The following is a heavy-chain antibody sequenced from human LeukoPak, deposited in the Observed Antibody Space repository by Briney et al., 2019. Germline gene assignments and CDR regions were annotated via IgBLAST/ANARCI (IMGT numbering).Heavy chain of an antibody. CDR1: GFTFNYLW. CDR2: INNDGTAT. J-gene: IGHJ4*02. Sequence: QAGGSLRLSCAASGFTFNYLWMHWVRQVPGKGLVWVSGINNDGTATYYAASVKGRFTISRDNAKNTVYLQMNGLRAEDTTVYYYATVSEYWGQGTLVTVSS. V-gene: IGHV3-74*01. CDR3: ATVSEY.